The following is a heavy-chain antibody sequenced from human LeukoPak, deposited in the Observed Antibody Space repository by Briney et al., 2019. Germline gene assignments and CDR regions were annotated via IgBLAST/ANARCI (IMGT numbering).Heavy chain of an antibody. V-gene: IGHV3-23*01. CDR3: AKRGDYYYYGMDV. Sequence: GGSLRLSCAASGFTFSSYAMDWVRQAPGKGLEWISSISRGAGTTYYAASVKGRFAISGDHSKNTVYLQMTSLRAEDTAVYYCAKRGDYYYYGMDVWGHGTTVTVSS. CDR1: GFTFSSYA. J-gene: IGHJ6*02. CDR2: ISRGAGTT.